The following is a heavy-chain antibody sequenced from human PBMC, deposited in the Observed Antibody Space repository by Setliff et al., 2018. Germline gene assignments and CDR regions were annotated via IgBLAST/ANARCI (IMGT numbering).Heavy chain of an antibody. J-gene: IGHJ6*03. CDR2: IYTSGST. D-gene: IGHD6-13*01. CDR1: GGSISSYY. V-gene: IGHV4-4*07. CDR3: ARAGGGSSFTAYYYYYYMDV. Sequence: SETLSLTCTDSGGSISSYYWSWIRQPAGKGLEWIGRIYTSGSTNYNPSLKSRVTMSVDTSKNQFSLKLSSVTAADTAVYYCARAGGGSSFTAYYYYYYMDVWGKGTTVTVSS.